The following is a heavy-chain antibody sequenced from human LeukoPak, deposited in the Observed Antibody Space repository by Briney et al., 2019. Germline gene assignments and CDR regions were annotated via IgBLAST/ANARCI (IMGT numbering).Heavy chain of an antibody. J-gene: IGHJ3*02. CDR1: GFTFSSYA. CDR3: ASRRGITTAPYDAFDI. CDR2: ISGSGGST. D-gene: IGHD1-14*01. Sequence: GGSLRLSCAASGFTFSSYAMSWVRQAPGKGLEWVSAISGSGGSTYYADSVKGRFTISRDNSKNTLYLQMNSLRAEDTAVYYCASRRGITTAPYDAFDIWGQGTMVTVSS. V-gene: IGHV3-23*01.